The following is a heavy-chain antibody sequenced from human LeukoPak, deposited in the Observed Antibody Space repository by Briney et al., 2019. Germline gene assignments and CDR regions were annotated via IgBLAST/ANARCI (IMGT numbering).Heavy chain of an antibody. CDR2: ISSSSSYI. J-gene: IGHJ3*01. Sequence: GGSLRLSCAASGFTFSSYSMNWVRQAPGKGLEWVSSISSSSSYIYYADSVKGRFTISRDNAKNSLYLQMNSLRAEDTAVYYCARDSGVGACLFCSAFDLWGQGTMVTVSS. CDR1: GFTFSSYS. D-gene: IGHD1-26*01. V-gene: IGHV3-21*01. CDR3: ARDSGVGACLFCSAFDL.